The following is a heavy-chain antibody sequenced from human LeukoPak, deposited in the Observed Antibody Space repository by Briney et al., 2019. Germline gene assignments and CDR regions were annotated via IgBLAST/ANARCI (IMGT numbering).Heavy chain of an antibody. V-gene: IGHV4-34*01. D-gene: IGHD4-17*01. CDR2: INHSGST. J-gene: IGHJ4*02. CDR1: GGSFSGYY. CDR3: ARGVRTPDY. Sequence: PSETLSLTCAVYGGSFSGYYWSWIRQPPGKGLEWIGEINHSGSTNYNPSLKSRVTISVDTSKNQFSLKLSSVTAADTAVYYCARGVRTPDYWGQGTLVTVSS.